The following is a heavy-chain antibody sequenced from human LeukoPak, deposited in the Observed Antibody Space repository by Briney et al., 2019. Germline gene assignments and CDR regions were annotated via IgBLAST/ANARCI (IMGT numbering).Heavy chain of an antibody. D-gene: IGHD3-16*01. CDR3: ARGAVFRGNYDY. J-gene: IGHJ4*02. V-gene: IGHV3-21*01. CDR1: GFTFSSSS. Sequence: GGSLRLSCAAAGFTFSSSSMNWVRQTPGKGLEWVSTISDAGKYINYADSVRGRFTISRDNAKNSLYLQMNSLRAEDTAVYYCARGAVFRGNYDYWGQGTQVTVSS. CDR2: ISDAGKYI.